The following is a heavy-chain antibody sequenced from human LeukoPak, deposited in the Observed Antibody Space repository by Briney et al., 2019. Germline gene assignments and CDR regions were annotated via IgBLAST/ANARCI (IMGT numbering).Heavy chain of an antibody. CDR2: ISSSSSYI. J-gene: IGHJ4*02. CDR1: GFTFSSYS. V-gene: IGHV3-21*01. CDR3: ARDTGFGELFLH. D-gene: IGHD3-10*01. Sequence: GGSLRLSCAASGFTFSSYSMNWVRQAPGKGLEWVSSISSSSSYIYYADSVKGRFTISRDNAKNSLYLQMNSLRAEDTAVYYCARDTGFGELFLHWGQGTLVTVSS.